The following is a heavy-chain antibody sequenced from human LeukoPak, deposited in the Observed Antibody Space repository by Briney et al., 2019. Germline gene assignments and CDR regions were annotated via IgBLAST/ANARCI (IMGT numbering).Heavy chain of an antibody. CDR3: ARLSSHEYNWFDP. V-gene: IGHV5-51*01. CDR1: GYTFSSYW. D-gene: IGHD2-15*01. CDR2: IYPGDSDT. J-gene: IGHJ5*02. Sequence: GESLKISCKGSGYTFSSYWIGWVRQMPGKGLEWMGIIYPGDSDTRYSPSFQGQVTISADKSISTAYLQWSSLKASDTAMYYCARLSSHEYNWFDPWGQGTLVTVSS.